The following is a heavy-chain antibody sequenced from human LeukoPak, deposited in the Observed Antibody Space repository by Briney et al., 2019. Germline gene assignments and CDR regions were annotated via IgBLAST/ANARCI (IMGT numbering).Heavy chain of an antibody. CDR3: ASEGGDIGSGYYLGLDY. CDR1: GYTFTSYG. CDR2: ISAYNGNT. V-gene: IGHV1-18*01. D-gene: IGHD3-22*01. Sequence: ASVRVSCKASGYTFTSYGISWVRQAPGQGLEWMGWISAYNGNTNYAQKLQGRVTMTTDTSTSTAYMELRSLRSDDTAVYYCASEGGDIGSGYYLGLDYWGQGTLVTVSS. J-gene: IGHJ4*02.